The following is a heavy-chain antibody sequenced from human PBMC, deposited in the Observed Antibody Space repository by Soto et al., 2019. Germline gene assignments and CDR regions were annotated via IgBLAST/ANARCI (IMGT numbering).Heavy chain of an antibody. CDR2: ISAYNGNT. Sequence: ASVKVSCKASGYTFTSYGISWVRQAPGQGLEWMGWISAYNGNTNYAQKLQGRITMTTDTSTSTAYMELRSLRSDDTAVYYCARSLNVECWSVYGGHGTLVTVSS. CDR3: ARSLNVECWSVY. J-gene: IGHJ1*01. D-gene: IGHD3-3*01. V-gene: IGHV1-18*01. CDR1: GYTFTSYG.